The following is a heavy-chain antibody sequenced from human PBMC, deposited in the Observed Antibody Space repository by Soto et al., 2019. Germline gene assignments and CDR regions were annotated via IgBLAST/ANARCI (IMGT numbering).Heavy chain of an antibody. CDR3: ARGLSKGELSV. CDR1: GFTFSSYS. V-gene: IGHV3-21*01. Sequence: GGSLRLSCAASGFTFSSYSMNWVRQAPGKGLEWVSSISSSGSYIYYADSVKGRFTISRDNAKNSLYLQMNSLRAEDKAVYYCARGLSKGELSVWGQGTLVTVSS. J-gene: IGHJ4*02. CDR2: ISSSGSYI. D-gene: IGHD3-16*02.